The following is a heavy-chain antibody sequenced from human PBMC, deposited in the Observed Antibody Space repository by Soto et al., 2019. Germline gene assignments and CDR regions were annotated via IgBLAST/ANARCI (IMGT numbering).Heavy chain of an antibody. Sequence: GGSLRLSCAASGFTFSSYSMNWVRQAPGKGLEWVSSISSSSSYIYYADSVKGRFTISRDNAKNSLYLQMNSLRAEDTAVYYCARGLWGEGFGSMVYASFVDYYYGMDVWGQGTTVTVSS. CDR1: GFTFSSYS. J-gene: IGHJ6*02. CDR3: ARGLWGEGFGSMVYASFVDYYYGMDV. D-gene: IGHD2-8*01. CDR2: ISSSSSYI. V-gene: IGHV3-21*01.